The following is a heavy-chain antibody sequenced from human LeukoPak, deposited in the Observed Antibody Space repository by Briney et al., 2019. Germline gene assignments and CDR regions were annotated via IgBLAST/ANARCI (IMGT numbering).Heavy chain of an antibody. Sequence: SETLSLTCAVYGGSFSGYYWSWIRQPPGKGLEWIGEINHSGSTNYNPSPKSRVTISVDTSKNQFSLKLSSVTAADTAVYYCARSIFGYCSSTSCQALYYYYGMDVWGQGTTVTVSS. CDR1: GGSFSGYY. CDR3: ARSIFGYCSSTSCQALYYYYGMDV. CDR2: INHSGST. V-gene: IGHV4-34*01. D-gene: IGHD2-2*03. J-gene: IGHJ6*02.